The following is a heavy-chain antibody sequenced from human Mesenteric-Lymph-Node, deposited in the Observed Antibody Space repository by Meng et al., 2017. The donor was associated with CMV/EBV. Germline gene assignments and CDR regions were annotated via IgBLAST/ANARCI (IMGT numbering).Heavy chain of an antibody. CDR2: INYSGRT. J-gene: IGHJ5*02. D-gene: IGHD3-10*01. CDR1: GGSLSGYY. Sequence: VYGGSLSGYYWSWIRQSPGKGLEWIGEINYSGRTNYKPSLKSRVSISVDTSNNQFSLRLRSVTAADTAMYYCAREVGSGTHTHWFDPWGQGALVTVSS. V-gene: IGHV4-34*01. CDR3: AREVGSGTHTHWFDP.